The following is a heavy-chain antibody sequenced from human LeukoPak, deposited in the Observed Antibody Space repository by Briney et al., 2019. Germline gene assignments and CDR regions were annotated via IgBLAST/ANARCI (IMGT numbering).Heavy chain of an antibody. CDR1: GYTFTGYY. V-gene: IGHV1-2*02. Sequence: ASVTVSCKASGYTFTGYYMHWVRQAPGQGLEWMGWINPNSGGTNYAQKFQGRVTMTRDTSISTAYMELSRLRSDDTAVYYCARDKAWVAARPESFYYGMDVWGQGTTVTVSS. J-gene: IGHJ6*02. CDR2: INPNSGGT. D-gene: IGHD6-6*01. CDR3: ARDKAWVAARPESFYYGMDV.